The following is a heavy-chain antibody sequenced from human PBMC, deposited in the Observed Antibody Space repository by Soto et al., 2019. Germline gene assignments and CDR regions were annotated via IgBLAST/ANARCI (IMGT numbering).Heavy chain of an antibody. D-gene: IGHD3-22*01. CDR3: VKAAYGGYLDAVDV. J-gene: IGHJ3*01. Sequence: QEQLVQSGGGVVQPGRSLRLSCVGSGFSFSSYGIHWVRQAPGKGPEWVAVISYDGTKRDYADSVKGRFTVSRDNSKSTLHLQMNSLTVEDTAVYYCVKAAYGGYLDAVDVWGQGTMVLVSS. CDR2: ISYDGTKR. CDR1: GFSFSSYG. V-gene: IGHV3-30*18.